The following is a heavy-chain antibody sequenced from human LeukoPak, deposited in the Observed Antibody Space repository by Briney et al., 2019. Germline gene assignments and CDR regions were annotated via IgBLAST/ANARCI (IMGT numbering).Heavy chain of an antibody. J-gene: IGHJ5*02. CDR3: AKVIAVAVPNWFDP. V-gene: IGHV3-23*01. CDR2: ISGGDRST. Sequence: GGSLRLSCAASGFTFSSYAMSWVRQAPGRGLEWVSSISGGDRSTHYADSVKGRFTISRDSSKNTLYLQMNSLRAEDTAVYYCAKVIAVAVPNWFDPWGQGTLVTVSS. CDR1: GFTFSSYA. D-gene: IGHD6-19*01.